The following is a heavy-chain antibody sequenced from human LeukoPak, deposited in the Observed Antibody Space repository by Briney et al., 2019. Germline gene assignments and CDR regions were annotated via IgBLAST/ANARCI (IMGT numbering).Heavy chain of an antibody. Sequence: GGSLRLSCAASGFTFSRDWMHWVPQAPGKGRVWVSRIIEVVIITTYADPVQGRFTLSRDHAKSTVFLQMHSLRVEDTDVYFCVRRYYEYNVYDRHFDFWGQGILVTVSS. J-gene: IGHJ4*02. V-gene: IGHV3-74*03. CDR2: IIEVVIIT. CDR1: GFTFSRDW. CDR3: VRRYYEYNVYDRHFDF. D-gene: IGHD5/OR15-5a*01.